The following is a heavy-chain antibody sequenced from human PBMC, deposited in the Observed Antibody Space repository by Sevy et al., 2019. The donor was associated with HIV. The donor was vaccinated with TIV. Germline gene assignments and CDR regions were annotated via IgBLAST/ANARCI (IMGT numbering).Heavy chain of an antibody. D-gene: IGHD2-2*01. CDR1: GDSVSSNSAA. CDR2: TCYRSKWYN. CDR3: ARNPPSCTSTSCRFDY. J-gene: IGHJ4*02. Sequence: QTLSLTCAISGDSVSSNSAAWNWIRQSPSRGLEWLGRTCYRSKWYNDYAVSVKSRITINPDTSKNQFSLQLNAVTPEDTAVYYCARNPPSCTSTSCRFDYWVQGTLVTVSS. V-gene: IGHV6-1*01.